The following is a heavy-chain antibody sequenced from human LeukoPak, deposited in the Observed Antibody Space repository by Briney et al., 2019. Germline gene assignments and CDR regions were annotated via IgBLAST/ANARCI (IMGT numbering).Heavy chain of an antibody. Sequence: PGGSLRLSCAASGFTFSSYEMNWVRQAPGKGLEWVSYISSSGSIKYYADSVKGRFTISRDNAKSTLYLQLSSLRAEDTAVYYCAGDHQADRRPYWGQGTLVTVSS. CDR1: GFTFSSYE. CDR3: AGDHQADRRPY. V-gene: IGHV3-48*03. J-gene: IGHJ4*02. D-gene: IGHD2-21*02. CDR2: ISSSGSIK.